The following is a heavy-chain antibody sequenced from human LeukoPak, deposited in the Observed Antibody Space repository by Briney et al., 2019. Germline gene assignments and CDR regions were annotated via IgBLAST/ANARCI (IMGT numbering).Heavy chain of an antibody. CDR3: AKDLRYYDSSGYSDY. Sequence: GRSLRLSCAASGFTFSSYGMHWVRQAPGKGLEWVAVISYDGSNKYYADSVKGRFTISRGNSKNTLYLQMNSLRAEGTAVYYCAKDLRYYDSSGYSDYWGQGTLVTVSS. CDR2: ISYDGSNK. V-gene: IGHV3-30*18. D-gene: IGHD3-22*01. J-gene: IGHJ4*02. CDR1: GFTFSSYG.